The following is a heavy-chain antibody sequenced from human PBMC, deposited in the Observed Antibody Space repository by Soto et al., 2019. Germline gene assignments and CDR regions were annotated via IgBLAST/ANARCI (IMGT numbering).Heavy chain of an antibody. CDR2: IFSSGST. V-gene: IGHV4-4*07. CDR3: ARDQGVVVTADNWFDP. Sequence: SETLSLTCTVPGGSITDYSWVWIRQPAGKGLEWIGRIFSSGSTNYNPSLKGRITMSLDTSKNQFSLKLNSATATDTAVYFCARDQGVVVTADNWFDPWGQGILVTVSS. D-gene: IGHD2-21*02. J-gene: IGHJ5*02. CDR1: GGSITDYS.